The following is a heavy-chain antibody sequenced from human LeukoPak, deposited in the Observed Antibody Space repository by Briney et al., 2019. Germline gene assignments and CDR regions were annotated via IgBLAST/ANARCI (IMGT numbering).Heavy chain of an antibody. V-gene: IGHV3-7*01. J-gene: IGHJ4*02. CDR2: IKEDGRET. CDR1: GFTFSNYW. CDR3: AKAQNFRPSGFFDS. D-gene: IGHD1-7*01. Sequence: GGSLRLSCAASGFTFSNYWMSWVRQAPGKGPEWVANIKEDGRETYYLDSVEGRFTISRDNARNSLELQMNSLTVEDTAIYYCAKAQNFRPSGFFDSWGQGTLVTVSS.